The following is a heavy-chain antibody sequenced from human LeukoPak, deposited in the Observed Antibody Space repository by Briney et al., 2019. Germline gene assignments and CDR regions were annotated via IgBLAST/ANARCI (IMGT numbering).Heavy chain of an antibody. CDR1: GGSFSGYY. D-gene: IGHD1-1*01. CDR3: ARGRGYDPVVFYFDS. J-gene: IGHJ4*02. CDR2: INHSGST. V-gene: IGHV4-34*01. Sequence: SETLSLTCAVYGGSFSGYYWSWIRQPPGKGLEWIGEINHSGSTNYNPSLKSRVTISVDASKNQFSLKLSSVTAADTAAYYCARGRGYDPVVFYFDSWGQGTLVTVSS.